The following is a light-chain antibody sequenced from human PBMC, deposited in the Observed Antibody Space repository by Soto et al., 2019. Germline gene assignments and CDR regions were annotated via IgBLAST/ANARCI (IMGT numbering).Light chain of an antibody. J-gene: IGKJ1*01. V-gene: IGKV1-5*03. CDR1: QSISSW. CDR2: KAS. Sequence: DIQMTQSPSTLSASVGDRVIITCRASQSISSWLAWYQQKPGKVPKFLIHKASTLETEVPSRFSGSGSGTEFTLTISSLQPDDFGTYYCQQYSSYPWTFGQGTKVEIK. CDR3: QQYSSYPWT.